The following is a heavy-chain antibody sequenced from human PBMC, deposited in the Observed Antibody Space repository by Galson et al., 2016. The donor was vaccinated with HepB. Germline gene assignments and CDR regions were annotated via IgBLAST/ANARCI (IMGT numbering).Heavy chain of an antibody. CDR1: GFTFRNYA. CDR2: FHLAGRDI. V-gene: IGHV3-23*05. Sequence: SLRLSCAASGFTFRNYAMSWVRQAPGKGLEWVSAFHLAGRDIYYADSVRGRFTISRDDSNSMLYLQMNSLRPEDSALYYCTKHEVRTHDHWGQGTLVTVSS. CDR3: TKHEVRTHDH. D-gene: IGHD3-22*01. J-gene: IGHJ4*02.